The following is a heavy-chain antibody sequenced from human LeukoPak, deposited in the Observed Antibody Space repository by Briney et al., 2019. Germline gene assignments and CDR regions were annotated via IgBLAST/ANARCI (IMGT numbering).Heavy chain of an antibody. J-gene: IGHJ4*02. V-gene: IGHV3-48*02. CDR1: GFTFSGFD. CDR2: ISSSSRTI. Sequence: GGSLRLSCAASGFTFSGFDMNWVRQAPGKGLEWVSYISSSSRTIIYADSVKGRFTISRDNAKNSLYLQMNSLRDEDTAVYYCARDSGLIVGALNFDYWGQGTLVTVSS. CDR3: ARDSGLIVGALNFDY. D-gene: IGHD1-26*01.